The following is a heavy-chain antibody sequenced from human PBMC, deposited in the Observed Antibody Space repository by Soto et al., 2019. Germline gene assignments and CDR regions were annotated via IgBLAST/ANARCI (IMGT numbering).Heavy chain of an antibody. CDR1: GYTFSGYN. V-gene: IGHV1-2*02. Sequence: QVRLLQSGAEVKKPGASVKVSCKASGYTFSGYNTHWVRQAPGQGLEWMGWINPNSGATNFARKLQGRVSMTRDTSIGTAYMELTNLTSDDTAVYFCARDLLWSAQKPIDFWGQGTLVTVSS. J-gene: IGHJ4*02. D-gene: IGHD2-21*01. CDR2: INPNSGAT. CDR3: ARDLLWSAQKPIDF.